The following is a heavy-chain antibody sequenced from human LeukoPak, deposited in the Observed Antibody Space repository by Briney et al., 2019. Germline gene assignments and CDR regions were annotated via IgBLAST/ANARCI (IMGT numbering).Heavy chain of an antibody. CDR3: ARLGYSSGWYEDYFDY. CDR1: GGSISSGDYY. D-gene: IGHD6-19*01. V-gene: IGHV4-30-4*08. CDR2: IYYSGST. J-gene: IGHJ4*02. Sequence: PSETLSLTCTVSGGSISSGDYYWSWIRQPPGKGLEWIGYIYYSGSTYYNPSLKSRVTISVDTSKNQFSLKLSSVTAADTAVHYCARLGYSSGWYEDYFDYWGQGTLVTVSS.